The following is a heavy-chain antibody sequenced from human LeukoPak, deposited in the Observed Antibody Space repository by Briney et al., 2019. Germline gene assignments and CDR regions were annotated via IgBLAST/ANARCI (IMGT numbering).Heavy chain of an antibody. J-gene: IGHJ4*02. Sequence: SVKVSCKASGGTFSSYAISWVRQAPGQGLEWMGGTIPIFGTANYAQKFQGRVTITADESTSTAYMELSSLRSEDTAVYYCASHSSTSRCLDYWGQGTLVTVSS. CDR1: GGTFSSYA. CDR3: ASHSSTSRCLDY. CDR2: TIPIFGTA. V-gene: IGHV1-69*13. D-gene: IGHD2-2*01.